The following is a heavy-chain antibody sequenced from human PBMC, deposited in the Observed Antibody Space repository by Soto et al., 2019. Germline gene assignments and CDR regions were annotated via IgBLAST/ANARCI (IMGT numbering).Heavy chain of an antibody. CDR3: ANSPRGEMATD. V-gene: IGHV1-18*01. CDR2: INTYNGNT. CDR1: GYTFRNYA. J-gene: IGHJ4*02. Sequence: QVQLVQSGAEVKKPGASVKVSCKASGYTFRNYAVNWVRQAPGQGLEWMGSINTYNGNTNYAQNLQDRVTLTADTSTSTAFMELRSLRSDDTAVYYCANSPRGEMATDWGQGTLVTVSS. D-gene: IGHD5-12*01.